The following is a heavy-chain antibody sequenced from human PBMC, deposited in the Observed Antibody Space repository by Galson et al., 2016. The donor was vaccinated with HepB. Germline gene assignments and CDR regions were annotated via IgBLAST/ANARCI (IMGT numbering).Heavy chain of an antibody. Sequence: SLRLSCAVSGLTFSDYGFHWVRQAPGKGLEWVAVIFYDGSEKHYPDSVKGRFIISRDNSKNTVYPQINSLRVDDTAVYYCARDRLWFGDNYLDYWGQGTLVTVSS. CDR2: IFYDGSEK. CDR1: GLTFSDYG. CDR3: ARDRLWFGDNYLDY. V-gene: IGHV3-33*01. D-gene: IGHD3-10*01. J-gene: IGHJ4*02.